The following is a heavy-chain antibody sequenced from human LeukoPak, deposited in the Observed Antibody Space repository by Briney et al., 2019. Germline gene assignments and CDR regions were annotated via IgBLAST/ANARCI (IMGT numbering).Heavy chain of an antibody. CDR3: ARDLLGWELHYFDY. V-gene: IGHV3-11*04. CDR1: GFTFSDYY. J-gene: IGHJ4*02. D-gene: IGHD1-26*01. CDR2: ISSSGSTI. Sequence: GGSLRLSCAASGFTFSDYYMSWIRQAPGKGLEWVSYISSSGSTIYYADSVKGRFSISRDNAKNSLYLQMNSLRAEDTAVYYCARDLLGWELHYFDYWGQGTLVTVSS.